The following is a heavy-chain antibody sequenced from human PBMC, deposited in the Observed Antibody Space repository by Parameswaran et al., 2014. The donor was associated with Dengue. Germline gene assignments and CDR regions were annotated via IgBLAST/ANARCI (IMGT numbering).Heavy chain of an antibody. D-gene: IGHD3-9*01. V-gene: IGHV3-30*18. Sequence: WIRQPPGKGLEWVAVISYDGSNKYYADSVKGRFTISRDNSKNTLYLQMNSLRAEDTAVYYCAKDGVSPLHDILTDWGQGTLVTVSS. J-gene: IGHJ4*02. CDR2: ISYDGSNK. CDR3: AKDGVSPLHDILTD.